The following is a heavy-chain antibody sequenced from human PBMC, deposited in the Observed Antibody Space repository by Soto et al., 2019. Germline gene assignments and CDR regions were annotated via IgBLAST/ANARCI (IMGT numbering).Heavy chain of an antibody. CDR1: GYSVTSYY. J-gene: IGHJ6*02. Sequence: ASVKVSCTASGYSVTSYYMHWVRQAPGQGLEWMGIINPNSGSTTYAQKFQGRVAMTRDTSTSTVYMELTSLTSGDTAVYYCARAGIAYCSSTTCYLSYYLMDVWGQGPTVTV. CDR2: INPNSGST. D-gene: IGHD2-2*01. CDR3: ARAGIAYCSSTTCYLSYYLMDV. V-gene: IGHV1-46*01.